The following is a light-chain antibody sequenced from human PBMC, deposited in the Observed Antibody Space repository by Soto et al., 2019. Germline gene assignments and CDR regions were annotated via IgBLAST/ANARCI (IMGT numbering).Light chain of an antibody. CDR1: SSDVGGYNY. CDR3: SSYSSSSTPLV. Sequence: QSALTQPASVSGSPGQSITISCTGTSSDVGGYNYVSWYQQHPGKVPKLMIYEVSNRPSGVSNRFSGSKSGNTASLTISGLPAEDEAEYYCSSYSSSSTPLVFGAGTKLTVL. J-gene: IGLJ1*01. V-gene: IGLV2-14*01. CDR2: EVS.